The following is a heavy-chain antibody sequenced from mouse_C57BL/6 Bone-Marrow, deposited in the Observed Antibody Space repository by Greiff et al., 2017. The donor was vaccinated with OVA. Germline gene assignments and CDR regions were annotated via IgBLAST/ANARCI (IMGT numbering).Heavy chain of an antibody. CDR3: ARGRYGAFAMDD. V-gene: IGHV14-2*01. D-gene: IGHD1-1*02. Sequence: VQLQQSGAELVKPGASVKLSCTASGFNITDYYMHWVKQRPEQGLEWIGRIDPEDGETKYAPNFQGKATITADTSSNTDYLQLSSLTSEDTAVYYCARGRYGAFAMDDWGQGTSVTVAS. CDR1: GFNITDYY. J-gene: IGHJ4*01. CDR2: IDPEDGET.